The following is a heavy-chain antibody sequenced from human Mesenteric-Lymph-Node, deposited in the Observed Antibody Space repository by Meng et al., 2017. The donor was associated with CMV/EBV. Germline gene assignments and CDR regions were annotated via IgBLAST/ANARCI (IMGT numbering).Heavy chain of an antibody. CDR2: ISGSGVSP. D-gene: IGHD3-10*01. V-gene: IGHV3-23*01. CDR1: GFTFSRYA. J-gene: IGHJ4*02. CDR3: AKVYGSGSYDAIDY. Sequence: GGSLRLSCAASGFTFSRYAMNWVRRAPGKGLEWVSAISGSGVSPYYADSVKGRFTISRDNSENTLFLQMNSLRAEDTAVYYCAKVYGSGSYDAIDYRGQGTLVTVSS.